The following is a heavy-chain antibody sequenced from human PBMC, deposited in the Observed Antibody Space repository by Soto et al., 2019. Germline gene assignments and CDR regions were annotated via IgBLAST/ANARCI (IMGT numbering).Heavy chain of an antibody. CDR2: IQQDGSEK. CDR3: ARRGSISYYGLAV. J-gene: IGHJ6*02. D-gene: IGHD3-16*01. CDR1: GFTFINYW. V-gene: IGHV3-7*01. Sequence: EVQLVESGGGLVQPGGSLRLSCAASGFTFINYWMNWVRQVPGKGLEWVASIQQDGSEKSYVDSVKGRFTISRDNAKNSLYLHMNSLGAEDTAVYYCARRGSISYYGLAVWGQGTTVTVSS.